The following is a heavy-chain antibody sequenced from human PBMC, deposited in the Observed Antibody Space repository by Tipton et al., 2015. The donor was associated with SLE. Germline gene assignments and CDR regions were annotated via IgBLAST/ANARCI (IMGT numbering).Heavy chain of an antibody. CDR1: GYTFTDYS. CDR2: ISTYNGDT. CDR3: ARRSGTWGDYYYYGMDV. Sequence: QSGAEVKKPGATVKVSCKASGYTFTDYSISWVRQARGQGLEWMAWISTYNGDTTYAQKLQGRVTIITDTSTSTASMELRSLRSDDTAVYYCARRSGTWGDYYYYGMDVWGQGTTVTVSS. J-gene: IGHJ6*02. V-gene: IGHV1-18*01. D-gene: IGHD1-26*01.